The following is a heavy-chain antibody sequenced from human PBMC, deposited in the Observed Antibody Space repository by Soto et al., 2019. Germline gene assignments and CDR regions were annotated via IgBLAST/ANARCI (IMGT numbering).Heavy chain of an antibody. Sequence: SETLSLTCAVYGGSFSGYYWSWIRQPPGKGLEWIGSIYYSGSTYYNPSLKSRVTISVDTSKNQFSLKLSSVTAADTAVYYCARQERYGDNDYWGQGTLVTVSS. CDR1: GGSFSGYY. D-gene: IGHD4-17*01. J-gene: IGHJ4*02. CDR3: ARQERYGDNDY. V-gene: IGHV4-34*01. CDR2: IYYSGST.